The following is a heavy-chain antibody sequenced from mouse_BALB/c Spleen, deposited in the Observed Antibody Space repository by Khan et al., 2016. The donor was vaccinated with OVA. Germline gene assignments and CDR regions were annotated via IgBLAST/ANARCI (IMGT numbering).Heavy chain of an antibody. J-gene: IGHJ4*01. Sequence: QMQLVQSGAELANPGASVKMSCKAFGYTFTNYWMHWVKQRPAPGLEWIGYINPSTGNLEYNQTVTDKAPLTADKSSSTASMQLSSLTSEDSAVYCRARRGMTTTTGAYSYAMDYWVQGTSVTVSS. CDR2: INPSTGNL. CDR3: ARRGMTTTTGAYSYAMDY. D-gene: IGHD2-4*01. CDR1: GYTFTNYW. V-gene: IGHV1-7*01.